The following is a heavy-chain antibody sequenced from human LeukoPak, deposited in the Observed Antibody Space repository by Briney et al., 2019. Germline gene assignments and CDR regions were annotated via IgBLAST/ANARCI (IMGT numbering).Heavy chain of an antibody. V-gene: IGHV4-34*01. Sequence: PSETLSLTCAVYGGSFSGYYWSWIRQPPGKGLEWIGEINHSGSTNYNPSLKSRVTISVDTSKNQFSLKLSSVTAADTAVYYCARVVPSSWPPGDWGQGTLVTVSS. CDR3: ARVVPSSWPPGD. CDR1: GGSFSGYY. CDR2: INHSGST. J-gene: IGHJ4*02. D-gene: IGHD6-13*01.